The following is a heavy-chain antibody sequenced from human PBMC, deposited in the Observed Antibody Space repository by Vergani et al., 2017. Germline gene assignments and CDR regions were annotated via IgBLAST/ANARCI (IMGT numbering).Heavy chain of an antibody. CDR1: GFTFSSND. D-gene: IGHD3-16*02. CDR3: AKKFCGTGNCYRWSHLEV. J-gene: IGHJ6*04. Sequence: VESGGGLVQPGGSLRLSCTVSGFTFSSNDFHWVRQTAGKGLEWVSSIGVDGDRYYSDSVKGRLTISRDNGQSYLYLDMDNLRVEETAVYFCAKKFCGTGNCYRWSHLEVWGEGTSVTVSS. CDR2: IGVDGDR. V-gene: IGHV3-13*01.